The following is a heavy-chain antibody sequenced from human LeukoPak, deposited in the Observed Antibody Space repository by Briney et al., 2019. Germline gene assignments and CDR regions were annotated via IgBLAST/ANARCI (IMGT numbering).Heavy chain of an antibody. Sequence: SVKVSCKASGGTFSSYAISWVRQAPGQGLEWMGGIIPIFGTANYAQKFQGRVTITADESTSTAYMELSSLRSEDTAVYYCARGTIFGVVTILFDYWGQGTLVTVSS. CDR1: GGTFSSYA. D-gene: IGHD3-3*01. J-gene: IGHJ4*02. V-gene: IGHV1-69*01. CDR2: IIPIFGTA. CDR3: ARGTIFGVVTILFDY.